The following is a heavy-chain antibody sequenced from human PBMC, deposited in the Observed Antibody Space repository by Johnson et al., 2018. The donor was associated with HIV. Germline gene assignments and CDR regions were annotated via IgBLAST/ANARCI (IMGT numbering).Heavy chain of an antibody. J-gene: IGHJ3*02. V-gene: IGHV3-30*03. CDR2: ISYDGSNK. CDR3: ARDRPIAPFDI. CDR1: GFTFDDYG. Sequence: QVQLVESGGGVIRPGGSLRLSCAASGFTFDDYGMSWVRQAPGKGLEWVAVISYDGSNKYYADSVKGRFTISRDNSKNTLYLQMNSLRAEDTAVYYCARDRPIAPFDIWGQGTMVTVSS. D-gene: IGHD3-22*01.